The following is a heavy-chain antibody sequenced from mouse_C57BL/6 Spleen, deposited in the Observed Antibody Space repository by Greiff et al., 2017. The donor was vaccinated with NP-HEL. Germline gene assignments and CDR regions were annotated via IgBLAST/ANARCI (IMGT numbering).Heavy chain of an antibody. J-gene: IGHJ2*01. Sequence: QVQLQQPGAELVKPGASVKLSCKASGYTFTSYWMHWVKQRPGQGLEWIGMIHPNSGSTNYNEKFKSKATLTVDKSSSTAYMQLSSLTSEDSAVYYCARREGTTVVVPYYFDYWGQGTTLTVSS. V-gene: IGHV1-64*01. CDR3: ARREGTTVVVPYYFDY. D-gene: IGHD1-1*01. CDR1: GYTFTSYW. CDR2: IHPNSGST.